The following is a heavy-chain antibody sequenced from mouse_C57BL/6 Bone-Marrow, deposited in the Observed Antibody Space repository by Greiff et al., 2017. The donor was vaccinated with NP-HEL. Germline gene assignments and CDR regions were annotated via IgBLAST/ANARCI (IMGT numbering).Heavy chain of an antibody. V-gene: IGHV5-9*01. Sequence: EVQRVESGGGLVKPGGSLKLSCAASGFTFSSYTMSWVRQTPEKRLEWVATISGGGGNTYYPDSVKGRFTISRDNAKNTLYLQMSSLRSEDTALYYCARLLITTVLSGYFDVWGTGTTVTVSS. D-gene: IGHD1-1*01. CDR2: ISGGGGNT. CDR3: ARLLITTVLSGYFDV. J-gene: IGHJ1*03. CDR1: GFTFSSYT.